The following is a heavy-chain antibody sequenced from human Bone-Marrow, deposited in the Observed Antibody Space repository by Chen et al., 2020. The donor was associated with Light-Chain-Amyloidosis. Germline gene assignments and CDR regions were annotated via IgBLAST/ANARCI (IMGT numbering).Heavy chain of an antibody. Sequence: QLHLQESGPGLARPSETLSLTCAVSGGALTSTSYYAGWIRQPPGKGLEWIGSDYYDGTTFYNAALAGRVAISVDTSRNLFYLNLTSVTAADTAVYHCARDLTQRHVSIFGAPRANWLDPWGQGLLVTVSS. CDR2: DYYDGTT. J-gene: IGHJ5*02. CDR1: GGALTSTSYY. CDR3: ARDLTQRHVSIFGAPRANWLDP. V-gene: IGHV4-39*07. D-gene: IGHD3-3*02.